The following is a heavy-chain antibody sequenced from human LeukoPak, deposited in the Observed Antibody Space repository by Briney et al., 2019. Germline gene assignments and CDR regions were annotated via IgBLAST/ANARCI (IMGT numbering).Heavy chain of an antibody. CDR3: VRAMIVVVIHD. Sequence: PGGSLRLSCAASGFTFSSYWMSWVRQAPGKGLEWVANIKQDGSEKYYADSVKGRFTISRDNAKNSLYLQMNSLRAEDTAVYYCVRAMIVVVIHDWGQGTLVTVSS. V-gene: IGHV3-7*01. J-gene: IGHJ4*02. CDR1: GFTFSSYW. CDR2: IKQDGSEK. D-gene: IGHD3-22*01.